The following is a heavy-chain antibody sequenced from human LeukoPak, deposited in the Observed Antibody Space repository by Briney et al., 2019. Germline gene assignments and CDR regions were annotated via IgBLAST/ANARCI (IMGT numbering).Heavy chain of an antibody. CDR2: INHSGST. CDR1: GGSFSGYY. V-gene: IGHV4-34*01. D-gene: IGHD5-12*01. CDR3: ARSRIGGYSRFDY. Sequence: SETLSLTCAVYGGSFSGYYWSWIRQPPGKGLEWIGEINHSGSTYYNPSLKSRVTISVDTSKNQFSLKLSSVTAADTAVYYCARSRIGGYSRFDYWGQGTLVTVSS. J-gene: IGHJ4*02.